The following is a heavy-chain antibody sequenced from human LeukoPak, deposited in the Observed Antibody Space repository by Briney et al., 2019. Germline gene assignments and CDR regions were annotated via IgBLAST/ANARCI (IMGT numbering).Heavy chain of an antibody. CDR2: ISSGGNT. Sequence: PGGSLRLSCAASGFTFSSYSMHWVRQAPGKGLEWVSFISSGGNTYYADSVRGRFTISRDNANNSLYLQMNSLRAEDTAVYYCARPNWGRPSDYWGQGTLVTVSS. CDR1: GFTFSSYS. D-gene: IGHD7-27*01. J-gene: IGHJ4*02. CDR3: ARPNWGRPSDY. V-gene: IGHV3-21*01.